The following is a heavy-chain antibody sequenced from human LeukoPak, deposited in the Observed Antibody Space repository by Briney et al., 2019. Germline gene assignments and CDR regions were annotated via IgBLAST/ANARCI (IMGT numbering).Heavy chain of an antibody. J-gene: IGHJ4*02. D-gene: IGHD4-17*01. CDR3: ARQGDYNPDY. CDR1: GFTSSSYE. V-gene: IGHV3-48*03. CDR2: ISSSGSTI. Sequence: PGGSLRLSCAASGFTSSSYEMNWVRQAPGKGLEWVSYISSSGSTIYYADSVKGRFTISRDNAKNSLYLQMNSLRAEDTAVYYCARQGDYNPDYWGQGTLVTVSS.